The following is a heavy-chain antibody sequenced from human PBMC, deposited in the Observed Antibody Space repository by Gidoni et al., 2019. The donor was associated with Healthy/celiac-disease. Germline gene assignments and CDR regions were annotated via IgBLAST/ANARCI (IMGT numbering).Heavy chain of an antibody. Sequence: EVKKPGSSVKVSCKASGGTFSSYTISWVRQAPGQGLEWMGRIIPILGIANYAQKFQGRVTITADKSTSTAYMELSSLRSEDTAVYYCAREGSGVPAALMGLRSWKAFDIWGQGTMVTVSS. CDR2: IIPILGIA. V-gene: IGHV1-69*04. J-gene: IGHJ3*02. CDR1: GGTFSSYT. CDR3: AREGSGVPAALMGLRSWKAFDI. D-gene: IGHD2-2*01.